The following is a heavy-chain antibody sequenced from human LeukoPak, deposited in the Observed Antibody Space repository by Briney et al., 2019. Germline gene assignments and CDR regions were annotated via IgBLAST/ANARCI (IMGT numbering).Heavy chain of an antibody. Sequence: GASVKVSCKASGGTFSSYIFTWVRQAPGQGLEWIGGIIPIFGTPNYAQKFQGRVTITADKSTSTAYMELSSLRSEDTAVYYCASSSSLNELAWFDPWGQGTLVTVSS. CDR2: IIPIFGTP. D-gene: IGHD6-6*01. J-gene: IGHJ5*02. CDR3: ASSSSLNELAWFDP. V-gene: IGHV1-69*06. CDR1: GGTFSSYI.